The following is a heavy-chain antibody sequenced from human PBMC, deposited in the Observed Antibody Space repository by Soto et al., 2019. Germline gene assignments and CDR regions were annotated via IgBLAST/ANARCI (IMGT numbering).Heavy chain of an antibody. CDR1: SVPFGTHG. CDR3: AKDPSIAAAGTSDSDAEYFEH. V-gene: IGHV3-23*01. D-gene: IGHD6-13*01. CDR2: ISGSGGST. Sequence: RSKRRPSAAFSVPFGTHGSRLILQATRKGLEWVSAISGSGGSTYYAGYVKGRFTISRDNSKNTLYLQMNSLRAEDTAVYYCAKDPSIAAAGTSDSDAEYFEHWGQAPLVSV. J-gene: IGHJ1*01.